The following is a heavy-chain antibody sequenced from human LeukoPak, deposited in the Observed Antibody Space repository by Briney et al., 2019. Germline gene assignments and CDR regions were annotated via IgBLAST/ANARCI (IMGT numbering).Heavy chain of an antibody. CDR2: ISTRSTYI. J-gene: IGHJ4*02. Sequence: PGGSLRLSCAASGFTFSYYAMNWVRQAPGKGLEWVSSISTRSTYIYYADSLKGRFTISRDNAENSLYLQMNSLRAEDTAVYYCARDPGGSYFSYFDYWGQGTLVTVSS. CDR1: GFTFSYYA. CDR3: ARDPGGSYFSYFDY. D-gene: IGHD1-26*01. V-gene: IGHV3-21*01.